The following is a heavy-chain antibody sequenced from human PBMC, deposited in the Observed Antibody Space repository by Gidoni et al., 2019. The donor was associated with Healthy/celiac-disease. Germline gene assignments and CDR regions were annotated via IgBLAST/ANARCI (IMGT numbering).Heavy chain of an antibody. CDR3: ARVDYSSSSFYFDY. CDR1: GGSISSGCYY. D-gene: IGHD6-6*01. Sequence: QVQLQESGPGLVKPSQTLSLTRTVPGGSISSGCYYWSWLRPHPGKGLEWIGYIYYSGSTYYNPSLKSRVTISVDTSKNQFSLKLSSVTAADTAVYYCARVDYSSSSFYFDYWGQGTLVTVSS. V-gene: IGHV4-31*03. CDR2: IYYSGST. J-gene: IGHJ4*02.